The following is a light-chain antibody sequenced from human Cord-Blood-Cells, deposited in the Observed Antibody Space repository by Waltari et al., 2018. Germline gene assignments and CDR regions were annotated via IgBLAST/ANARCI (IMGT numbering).Light chain of an antibody. CDR2: EDN. V-gene: IGLV6-57*03. Sequence: NFMLTQPHSVSESPGKTVTISCTRSSGSISSNYVQWYQQRPGSAPTTCIYEDNQRPSAVPDRFSGSIDSSSNSASLTISGLKTEDEADYYCQSYDSSNQVFGGGTKLTVL. CDR1: SGSISSNY. J-gene: IGLJ3*02. CDR3: QSYDSSNQV.